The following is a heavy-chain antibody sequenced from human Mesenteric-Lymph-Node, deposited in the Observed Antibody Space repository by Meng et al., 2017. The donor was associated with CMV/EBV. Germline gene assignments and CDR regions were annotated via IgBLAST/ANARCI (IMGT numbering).Heavy chain of an antibody. J-gene: IGHJ4*02. CDR3: ARDKTGTSGGLFDY. CDR2: TYYRSKWYN. V-gene: IGHV6-1*01. CDR1: DSVSSHSAA. Sequence: DSVSSHSAAWNWIRQSPSRGLEWLGRTYYRSKWYNDYAVSVKSRITINPDTSKNQFSLQLNSVTPEDTAVYYCARDKTGTSGGLFDYWGQGTLVTVSS. D-gene: IGHD1-7*01.